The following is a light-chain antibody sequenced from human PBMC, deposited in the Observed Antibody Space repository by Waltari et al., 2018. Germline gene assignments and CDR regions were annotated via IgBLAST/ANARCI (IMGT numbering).Light chain of an antibody. J-gene: IGLJ2*01. CDR3: SSFTTIGTLVV. V-gene: IGLV2-14*01. Sequence: QSALTQPASVSGSPGQSITISCTGTSSDVGGYNHVSWYQQQPGKAPKLLILEVTNRPSWISNRFSGSKSGNTASLTISGLQAKDEGEYYCSSFTTIGTLVVFGGGTKVTVL. CDR2: EVT. CDR1: SSDVGGYNH.